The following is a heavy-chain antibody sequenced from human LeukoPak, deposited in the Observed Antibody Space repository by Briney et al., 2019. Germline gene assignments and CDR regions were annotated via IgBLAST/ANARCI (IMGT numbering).Heavy chain of an antibody. V-gene: IGHV4-34*01. CDR2: INHSGST. CDR1: GGSFSGYY. J-gene: IGHJ4*02. CDR3: AGGIWRDLDY. Sequence: PSETLSLTCAVYGGSFSGYYWSWIRQPPGKGLEWIGEINHSGSTNYNPSLKSRVTISVDTSKNQFSLKLSSVTAADTAVYYCAGGIWRDLDYWGQGTLVTVSS. D-gene: IGHD3-10*01.